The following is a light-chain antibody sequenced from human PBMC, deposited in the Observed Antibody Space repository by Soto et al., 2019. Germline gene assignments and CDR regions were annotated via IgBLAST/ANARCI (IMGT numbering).Light chain of an antibody. CDR2: LEGSGSY. CDR1: SGHSSYI. CDR3: ETWDSNIHWV. Sequence: QLVLTQSSSASASLGSSVKLTCTLSSGHSSYIIAWHQQQPGKAPRYLMKLEGSGSYNKGSGVPDRFSGSSSGADCYLTISNLQFEDEADYYCETWDSNIHWVFGGGTKVTVL. J-gene: IGLJ3*02. V-gene: IGLV4-60*02.